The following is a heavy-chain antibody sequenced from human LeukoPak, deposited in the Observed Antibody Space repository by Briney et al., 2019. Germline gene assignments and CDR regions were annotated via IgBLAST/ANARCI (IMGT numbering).Heavy chain of an antibody. CDR2: ISAYNGNT. Sequence: ASVKVSCKASGYTFSSYGISWVRQAPGQRLEWMGWISAYNGNTNYAQKFQGRVTMITDTSTSTAYMELRSLRSDDTAVYYCARDGFFGSGIVGAFDIWGQGTMVTVSS. D-gene: IGHD3-10*01. CDR3: ARDGFFGSGIVGAFDI. CDR1: GYTFSSYG. V-gene: IGHV1-18*01. J-gene: IGHJ3*02.